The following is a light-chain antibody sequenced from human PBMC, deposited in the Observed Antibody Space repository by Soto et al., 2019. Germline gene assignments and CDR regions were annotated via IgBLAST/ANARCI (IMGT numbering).Light chain of an antibody. Sequence: DIQMTQSPSSLSTSVGDRVTITCRASQAISIYLAGYQQKPGKVPKLLIYAASTLQSGVPSRFSGSGSGTDFTLTISSLQPEDVATYYCQKYSGAPPAFGQGTKVEI. CDR3: QKYSGAPPA. V-gene: IGKV1-27*01. CDR1: QAISIY. J-gene: IGKJ1*01. CDR2: AAS.